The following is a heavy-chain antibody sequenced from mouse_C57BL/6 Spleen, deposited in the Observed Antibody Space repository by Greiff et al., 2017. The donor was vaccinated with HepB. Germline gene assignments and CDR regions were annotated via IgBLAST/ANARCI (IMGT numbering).Heavy chain of an antibody. D-gene: IGHD1-1*01. CDR3: ARSSAYGSSYYFDY. CDR1: GYAFSSSW. CDR2: IYPGDGDT. J-gene: IGHJ2*01. Sequence: QVQLKQSGPELVKPGASVKISCKASGYAFSSSWMNWVKQRPGKGLEWIGRIYPGDGDTNYNGKFKGKATLTADKSSSTAYMQLSSLTSEDSAVYFCARSSAYGSSYYFDYWGQGTTLTVSS. V-gene: IGHV1-82*01.